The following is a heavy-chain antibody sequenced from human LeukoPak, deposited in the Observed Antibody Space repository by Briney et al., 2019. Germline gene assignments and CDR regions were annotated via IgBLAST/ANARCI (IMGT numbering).Heavy chain of an antibody. Sequence: PGGSLRLSCAASGFTFSSYWMHWVRQAPGKGLVWVSRINSDGSSTSYADSVKGRFTISRDNAKNTLYLQMNSLRAEDTAVYYCASAPSVYYYYYMDVWGKGTTVTVSS. CDR3: ASAPSVYYYYYMDV. CDR2: INSDGSST. V-gene: IGHV3-74*01. CDR1: GFTFSSYW. J-gene: IGHJ6*03.